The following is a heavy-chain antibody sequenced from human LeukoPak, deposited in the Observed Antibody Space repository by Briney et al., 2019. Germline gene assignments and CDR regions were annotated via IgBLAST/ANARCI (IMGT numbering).Heavy chain of an antibody. V-gene: IGHV3-30*02. CDR2: LRFGGSNK. D-gene: IGHD2-2*01. CDR1: GFTFSNYV. J-gene: IGHJ6*03. CDR3: AKDSANIVVVPAAMDYYYYYMDV. Sequence: GGSLRLSCAASGFTFSNYVMHWVRQAPGKGLEGVAYLRFGGSNKYYADSVKGRFTISRDNSKNTLYLQMNSLRAEDTAVYYCAKDSANIVVVPAAMDYYYYYMDVWGKGTTVIVSS.